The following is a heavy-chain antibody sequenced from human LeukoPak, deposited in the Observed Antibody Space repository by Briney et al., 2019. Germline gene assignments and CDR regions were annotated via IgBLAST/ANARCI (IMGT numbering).Heavy chain of an antibody. D-gene: IGHD3-22*01. V-gene: IGHV4-34*01. CDR1: GGSFSGYY. CDR3: ARHVGGYYDSSGQKTYYFDY. J-gene: IGHJ4*02. Sequence: SETLSLTCAVYGGSFSGYYWSWIRQPPGKGLEWIGEINHSGSTNYNPSLKSRVTISVDTSKNQFSLKLSSVTAADTAVYYCARHVGGYYDSSGQKTYYFDYWGQGTLVTVSS. CDR2: INHSGST.